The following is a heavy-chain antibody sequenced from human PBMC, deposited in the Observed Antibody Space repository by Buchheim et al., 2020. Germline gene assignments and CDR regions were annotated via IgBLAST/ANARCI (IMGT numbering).Heavy chain of an antibody. V-gene: IGHV1-46*01. J-gene: IGHJ6*03. CDR1: GYTFTSYY. D-gene: IGHD4-11*01. CDR3: ASNSNFQLHDSTYYYYYMDV. Sequence: QVQLVQSGAKVKKPGASVKVSCKASGYTFTSYYMHWVRQAPGQGLEWMGIINPSGGSTSYAQKFQGRVTMTRDTSTSTVYMELSSLRSEDTAVYYCASNSNFQLHDSTYYYYYMDVWGKGTT. CDR2: INPSGGST.